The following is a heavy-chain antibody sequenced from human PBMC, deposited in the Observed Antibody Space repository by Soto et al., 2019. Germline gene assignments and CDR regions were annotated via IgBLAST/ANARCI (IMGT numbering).Heavy chain of an antibody. J-gene: IGHJ3*02. Sequence: QVQLVESGGGVVQPGRSLRLSCAASGFTFSSYGMHWVRQAPVKGLEWVAVIWYDGSNKYYADSVKGRFTISRDNSKNTLYLQMNSLRAEDTAVYYCARQREYSSSWYHGVDIWCQGTMVTVSS. CDR1: GFTFSSYG. CDR3: ARQREYSSSWYHGVDI. V-gene: IGHV3-33*01. CDR2: IWYDGSNK. D-gene: IGHD6-13*01.